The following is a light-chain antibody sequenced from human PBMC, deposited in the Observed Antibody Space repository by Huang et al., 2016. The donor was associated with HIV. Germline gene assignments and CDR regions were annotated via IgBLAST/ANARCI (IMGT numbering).Light chain of an antibody. Sequence: EIVMTQSPATLSVSPGERATLSCRASQSVSSNLAWYQQKPGQAPRLFISGASTRATGIPARCTGSGSGTEFTLTISSLQSEDFAVYYCQQYNNWPRTFGQGTKLEIK. J-gene: IGKJ2*01. CDR1: QSVSSN. CDR3: QQYNNWPRT. V-gene: IGKV3-15*01. CDR2: GAS.